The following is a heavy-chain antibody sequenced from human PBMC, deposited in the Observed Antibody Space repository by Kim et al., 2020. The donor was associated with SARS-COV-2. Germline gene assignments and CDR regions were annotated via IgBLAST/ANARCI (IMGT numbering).Heavy chain of an antibody. CDR2: ISYDGSNK. V-gene: IGHV3-30*18. J-gene: IGHJ2*01. CDR3: AKPYYDILTGYYHWYFDL. CDR1: GFTFSSYG. D-gene: IGHD3-9*01. Sequence: GGSLRLSCAASGFTFSSYGMHWFRQAPGKGLEWVAVISYDGSNKYYADSVKGRFTISRDNSKNTLYLQMNSLRAEDTAVYYCAKPYYDILTGYYHWYFDLWGRGTLVTVSS.